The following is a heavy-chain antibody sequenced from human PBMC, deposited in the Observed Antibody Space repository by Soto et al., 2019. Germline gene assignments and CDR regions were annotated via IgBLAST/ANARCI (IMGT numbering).Heavy chain of an antibody. Sequence: QLQLQESGPGLVKPSETLSLTCTVSGGSISSSSSYWGWIRQPPGKGLEWVGTIYFTGSTYQNPSLKSRVTMSVDTSKNQFSLTLTSVTAADTAVYYCARHTSSSVYFDYWGQGTLVTVSS. J-gene: IGHJ4*02. CDR2: IYFTGST. CDR1: GGSISSSSSY. D-gene: IGHD6-6*01. V-gene: IGHV4-39*01. CDR3: ARHTSSSVYFDY.